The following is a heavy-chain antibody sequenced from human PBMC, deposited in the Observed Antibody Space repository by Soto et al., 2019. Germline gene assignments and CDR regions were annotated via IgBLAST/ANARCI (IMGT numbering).Heavy chain of an antibody. V-gene: IGHV4-39*01. CDR3: ARHEWHPSFDY. D-gene: IGHD2-8*01. CDR1: GGSISSGSYY. CDR2: INISGST. J-gene: IGHJ4*02. Sequence: QLLASGPGLVKPSETLSLTCTVSGGSISSGSYYWDWVRQPPGKGLEWIGDINISGSTDYNPSLKSRVSISIDTSKNQFSLRLDSVTAEDTALYYCARHEWHPSFDYWGQGTLVTVSS.